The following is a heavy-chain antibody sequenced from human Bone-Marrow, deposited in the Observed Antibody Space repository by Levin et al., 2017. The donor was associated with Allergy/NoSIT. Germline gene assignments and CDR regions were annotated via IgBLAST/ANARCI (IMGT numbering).Heavy chain of an antibody. CDR3: AGGHYYGSGSYSN. Sequence: SQTLSLTCTVSGGSISSFYWSWIRQPPGKGLEWIGYIYYSGSTNYNPSLKSRVTISVDTSKNQFSLKLSSVTAADTAVYYCAGGHYYGSGSYSNWGQGTLVTVSS. CDR1: GGSISSFY. D-gene: IGHD3-10*01. V-gene: IGHV4-59*01. J-gene: IGHJ4*02. CDR2: IYYSGST.